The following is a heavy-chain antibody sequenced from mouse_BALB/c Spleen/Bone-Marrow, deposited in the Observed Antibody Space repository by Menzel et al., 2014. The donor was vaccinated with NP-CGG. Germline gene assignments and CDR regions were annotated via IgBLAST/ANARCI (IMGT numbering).Heavy chain of an antibody. J-gene: IGHJ4*01. Sequence: EVKLMESGPSLVKPSQTLSLPCSVTGDSITSGYWNWIRKFPGNKLEYMGYISYSGTTYYNPSLKSRISITRDTSKNQYYLQLNSVTTEDTATYYCARYYTNHMDYWGQGTSVTVSS. CDR1: GDSITSGY. CDR2: ISYSGTT. D-gene: IGHD2-5*01. V-gene: IGHV3-8*02. CDR3: ARYYTNHMDY.